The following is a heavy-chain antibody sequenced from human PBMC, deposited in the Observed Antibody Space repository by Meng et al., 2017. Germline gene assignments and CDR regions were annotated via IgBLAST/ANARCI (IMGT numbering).Heavy chain of an antibody. CDR3: ARDPYSSSSFDY. V-gene: IGHV3-48*03. CDR1: GFTFSSYA. J-gene: IGHJ4*02. CDR2: ISSSGSTI. Sequence: GESLKISCAASGFTFSSYAMHWVRQAPGKGLEWVSYISSSGSTIYYADSVKGRFTISRDNAKNSLYLQMNSLRAEDTAVYYCARDPYSSSSFDYWGQGTLVTVSS. D-gene: IGHD6-6*01.